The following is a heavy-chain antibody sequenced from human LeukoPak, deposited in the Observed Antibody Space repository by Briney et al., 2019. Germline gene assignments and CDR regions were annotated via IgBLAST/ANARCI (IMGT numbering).Heavy chain of an antibody. Sequence: GGSLRLSCVASGFTVSNKYMSWVRQAPGKGLEWVAVISYDGSNKYYADSVKGRFTISRDNSKNTLYLQMNSLRAEDTAVYYCARGLHPHITIFGVVPSYYFDYWGQGTLVTVSS. D-gene: IGHD3-3*01. V-gene: IGHV3-30-3*01. CDR2: ISYDGSNK. CDR3: ARGLHPHITIFGVVPSYYFDY. CDR1: GFTVSNKY. J-gene: IGHJ4*02.